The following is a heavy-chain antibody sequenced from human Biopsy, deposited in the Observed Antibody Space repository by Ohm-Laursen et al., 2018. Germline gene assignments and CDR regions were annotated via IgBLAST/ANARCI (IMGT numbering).Heavy chain of an antibody. V-gene: IGHV4-4*07. D-gene: IGHD1-26*01. Sequence: PSETLSLTCPVSGDSINNYYWSWIRQPAGKGLEWIGRIYTSGSPNYNLSLKSRVTMSVDTSKNQFSLNLRTVTAADTAVYYCARGIGRYYVYGAFDIWGQGTVVTVSS. J-gene: IGHJ3*02. CDR2: IYTSGSP. CDR1: GDSINNYY. CDR3: ARGIGRYYVYGAFDI.